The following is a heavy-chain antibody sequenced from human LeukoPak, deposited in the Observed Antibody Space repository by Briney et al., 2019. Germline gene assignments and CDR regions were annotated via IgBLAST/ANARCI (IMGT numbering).Heavy chain of an antibody. CDR2: IYYSGST. J-gene: IGHJ3*02. CDR3: ARDRSGSGWYPKAFDI. D-gene: IGHD6-19*01. V-gene: IGHV4-59*01. Sequence: SEALSLTCTVSGGSISSYYWSWIRQPPGKGLEWIGYIYYSGSTNYNPSLKSRVTISVDTSKNQFSLKLSSVTAADTAVYYCARDRSGSGWYPKAFDIWGQGTMVTVSS. CDR1: GGSISSYY.